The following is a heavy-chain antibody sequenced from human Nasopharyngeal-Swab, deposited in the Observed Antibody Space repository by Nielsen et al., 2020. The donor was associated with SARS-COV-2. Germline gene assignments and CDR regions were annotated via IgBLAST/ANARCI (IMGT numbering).Heavy chain of an antibody. V-gene: IGHV1-69*13. CDR2: IIPIFGTA. CDR1: GGTFSSYA. CDR3: ARGEAPLSAAADPYYYYYYGMDV. J-gene: IGHJ6*02. D-gene: IGHD6-13*01. Sequence: SSVKVSCKASGGTFSSYAIRWVRQAPGQGLEWMGGIIPIFGTANYAQKFQGRVTITADESTSTAYMELSSLRSEDTAVYYCARGEAPLSAAADPYYYYYYGMDVWGQGTTVTVSS.